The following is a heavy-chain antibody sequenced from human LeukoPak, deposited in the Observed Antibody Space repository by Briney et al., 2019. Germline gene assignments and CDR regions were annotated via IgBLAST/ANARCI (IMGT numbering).Heavy chain of an antibody. J-gene: IGHJ4*02. D-gene: IGHD1-26*01. CDR1: GFTFSSYG. Sequence: PGGSLRLSCAASGFTFSSYGMHWVRQAPGKGLEWVAFIRYDGSNKYYADSVKGRFTISRDNSKNTLYLQMNTLRAEDTAVYYCAKDESREVGATCLGHWGQGTLVTVSS. V-gene: IGHV3-30*02. CDR2: IRYDGSNK. CDR3: AKDESREVGATCLGH.